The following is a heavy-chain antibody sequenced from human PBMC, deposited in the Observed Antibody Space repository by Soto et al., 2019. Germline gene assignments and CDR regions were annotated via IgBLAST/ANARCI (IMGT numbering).Heavy chain of an antibody. D-gene: IGHD3-3*01. V-gene: IGHV4-30-4*01. J-gene: IGHJ5*02. CDR1: GGSTSSGDYY. Sequence: SETLSLTCTVSGGSTSSGDYYWSWIRQPPGKGVEWIGYIYYSGSTYYNPSLKSRVTISVDTSKNQFSLKLSSVTAADTAVYYCVRFVYSNSKRFLARWFDPWGQGTPVTVSS. CDR3: VRFVYSNSKRFLARWFDP. CDR2: IYYSGST.